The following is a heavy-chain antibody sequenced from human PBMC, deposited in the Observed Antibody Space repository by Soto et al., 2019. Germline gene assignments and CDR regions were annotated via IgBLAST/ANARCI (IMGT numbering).Heavy chain of an antibody. Sequence: QITLKESGPTLVKPTQTLTLTCTFSGYSVSTSGVAVGWIRQPPGKALEWLALIYWDDDKRYSPSLKSRLTITKDTSRNQVVLTIANMDPVDTATYYSAHLNIGTTGTTFDYWGQGTLVTVAS. J-gene: IGHJ4*02. D-gene: IGHD1-7*01. V-gene: IGHV2-5*02. CDR2: IYWDDDK. CDR1: GYSVSTSGVA. CDR3: AHLNIGTTGTTFDY.